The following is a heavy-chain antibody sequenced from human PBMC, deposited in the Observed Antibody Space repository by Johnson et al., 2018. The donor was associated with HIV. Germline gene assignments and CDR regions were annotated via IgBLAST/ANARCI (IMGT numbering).Heavy chain of an antibody. J-gene: IGHJ3*02. CDR3: AKAWEMALGAFDI. CDR1: GFTFSSYG. D-gene: IGHD5-24*01. CDR2: IRGSGGST. Sequence: AQLVESGGGLVQPGGSLRLSCAASGFTFSSYGMSWVRQAPGKGLEWVSAIRGSGGSTYYADSVKGRFTISRDNAKNTLYLQMNSLRAEDTAVYYCAKAWEMALGAFDIWGQGTMVTVSS. V-gene: IGHV3-23*04.